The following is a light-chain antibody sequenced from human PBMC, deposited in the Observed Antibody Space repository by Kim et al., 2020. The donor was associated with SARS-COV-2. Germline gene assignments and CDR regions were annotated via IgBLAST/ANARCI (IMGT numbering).Light chain of an antibody. CDR3: CSYAGSPV. CDR2: DVN. J-gene: IGLJ3*02. Sequence: SPGQSVAISCTGTRSDVGGYNFVSWYQQYPGKAPKVMIYDVNKRPSGVPDRFSGSKSGNTASLTISGLQAEDEADYYCCSYAGSPVFGGGTQLTVL. CDR1: RSDVGGYNF. V-gene: IGLV2-11*03.